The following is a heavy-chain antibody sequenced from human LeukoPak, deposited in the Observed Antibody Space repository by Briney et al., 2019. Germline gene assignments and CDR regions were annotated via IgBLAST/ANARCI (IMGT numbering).Heavy chain of an antibody. CDR3: ARGTPTTRDFDY. V-gene: IGHV3-21*01. J-gene: IGHJ4*02. Sequence: GGSLRLSCADSGFTFSNYNMNWVRQAPGKAMEWVSSITSSGTYTFYADSVKGRFTISRDNAKNSLYLQMDSLGPEDTAVYYCARGTPTTRDFDYWGQGTLVTVSS. CDR2: ITSSGTYT. D-gene: IGHD4-11*01. CDR1: GFTFSNYN.